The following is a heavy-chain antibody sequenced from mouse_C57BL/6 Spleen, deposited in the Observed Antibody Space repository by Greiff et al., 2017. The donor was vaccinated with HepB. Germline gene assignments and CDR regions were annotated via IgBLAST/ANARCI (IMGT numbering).Heavy chain of an antibody. CDR3: AIYFSY. Sequence: QVQLQQPGAELVKPGASVKLSCKASGYTFTSYWMQWVKQRPGQGLEWIGEIDPSDSYTNYNQKFKGKATLTVDTSSSTAYMQLSSLTSEDSAFYYCAIYFSYWGQGTLVTVSA. CDR2: IDPSDSYT. V-gene: IGHV1-50*01. CDR1: GYTFTSYW. D-gene: IGHD2-1*01. J-gene: IGHJ3*01.